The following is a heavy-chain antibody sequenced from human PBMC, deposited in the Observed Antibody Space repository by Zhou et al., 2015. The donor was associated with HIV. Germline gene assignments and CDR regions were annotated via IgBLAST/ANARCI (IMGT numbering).Heavy chain of an antibody. D-gene: IGHD2-2*03. CDR2: IVVGSGNT. Sequence: QLVQSGAEVKKPGTSVKVSCKASGFTFTSSAVQWVRQARGQRLEWIGWIVVGSGNTNYAQKFQERVTITRDMSTSTAYMELSSLRSEDTAVYYCAASLDIVVVPATDYWGQGTLVTVSS. CDR1: GFTFTSSA. J-gene: IGHJ4*02. CDR3: AASLDIVVVPATDY. V-gene: IGHV1-58*01.